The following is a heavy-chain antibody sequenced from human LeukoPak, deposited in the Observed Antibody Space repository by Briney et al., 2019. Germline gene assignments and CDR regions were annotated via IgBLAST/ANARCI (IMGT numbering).Heavy chain of an antibody. J-gene: IGHJ3*02. V-gene: IGHV5-51*01. Sequence: GESLKISCKGSGYTFTTYWIGWGRQMPGKGLEWMGIIYPGDSETRYSPSFQGQVTISVDKSISTAYLQWSRLQASDTAIYYCAKRSTVTRYAFDIWGQGTMVTVSS. CDR2: IYPGDSET. D-gene: IGHD4-23*01. CDR3: AKRSTVTRYAFDI. CDR1: GYTFTTYW.